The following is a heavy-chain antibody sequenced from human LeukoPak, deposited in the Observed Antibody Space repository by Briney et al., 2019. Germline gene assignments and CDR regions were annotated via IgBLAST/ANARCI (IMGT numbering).Heavy chain of an antibody. CDR2: INPNSGGT. V-gene: IGHV1-2*02. D-gene: IGHD3-22*01. Sequence: ASVKVSCKASGYTFTGYYIHWVRQAPGQGLEWMGWINPNSGGTNYAQKFQGRVTMTRDTSISTAYMELSRLRPDDTAVYYCARDPYYDSSGYPWGQGTLVTVSS. J-gene: IGHJ5*02. CDR3: ARDPYYDSSGYP. CDR1: GYTFTGYY.